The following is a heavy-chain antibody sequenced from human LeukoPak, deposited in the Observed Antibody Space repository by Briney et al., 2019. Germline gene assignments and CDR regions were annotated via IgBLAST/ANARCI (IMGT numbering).Heavy chain of an antibody. CDR3: ARGRSMGYYYTDV. CDR1: GDSISSYY. CDR2: IYYTGST. V-gene: IGHV4-59*01. J-gene: IGHJ6*03. Sequence: KPSETLSLTCTVSGDSISSYYWSWIRQPPRKGLEWIGYIYYTGSTSYNPSLKSRVTISVDPSENQFSLKLTSVTAADTAIYHCARGRSMGYYYTDVWGKGTTVTVSS.